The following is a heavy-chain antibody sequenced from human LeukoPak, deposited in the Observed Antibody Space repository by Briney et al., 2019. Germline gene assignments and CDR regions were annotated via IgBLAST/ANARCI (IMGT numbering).Heavy chain of an antibody. CDR3: ARDRYYYDSSGYYSFVY. J-gene: IGHJ4*02. CDR1: GGSISSSSYY. Sequence: PSETLSLTCTVSGGSISSSSYYWGWIRQPPGKGLEWIGSIYYSGSTYYNPSLKSRVTISVDTSKNQFSLKLNSVTAADTAVYYCARDRYYYDSSGYYSFVYWGQGTLVTVSS. V-gene: IGHV4-39*07. D-gene: IGHD3-22*01. CDR2: IYYSGST.